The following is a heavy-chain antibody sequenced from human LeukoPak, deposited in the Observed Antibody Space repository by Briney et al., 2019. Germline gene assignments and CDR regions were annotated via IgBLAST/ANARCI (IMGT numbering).Heavy chain of an antibody. CDR3: AKNTLGIVVVVAAAFDY. Sequence: PGGSLRLSCAASGFTFSSYGMSWVRQAPGKGLEWVSAISGSGGSTYYADSVKGRFTISRDNSKNTLCLQMNSLRAEDTAVYYCAKNTLGIVVVVAAAFDYWGQGTLVTVSS. D-gene: IGHD2-15*01. CDR1: GFTFSSYG. CDR2: ISGSGGST. V-gene: IGHV3-23*01. J-gene: IGHJ4*02.